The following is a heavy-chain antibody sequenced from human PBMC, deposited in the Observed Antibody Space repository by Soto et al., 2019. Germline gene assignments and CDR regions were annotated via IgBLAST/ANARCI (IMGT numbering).Heavy chain of an antibody. CDR2: INPNSGGT. J-gene: IGHJ6*02. D-gene: IGHD6-13*01. Sequence: ASVKVSCKASGYTFTGYYMHWVRQAPGQGLEWMGWINPNSGGTNYAQKFQGRVTMTRDTSISTAYMELSRLRSDDTAVYYCARERIAAAYTVDYYYYYGMDVWVQGTTVTVSS. V-gene: IGHV1-2*02. CDR3: ARERIAAAYTVDYYYYYGMDV. CDR1: GYTFTGYY.